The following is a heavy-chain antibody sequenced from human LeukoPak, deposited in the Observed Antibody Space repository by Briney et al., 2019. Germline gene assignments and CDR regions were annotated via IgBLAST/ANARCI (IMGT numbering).Heavy chain of an antibody. D-gene: IGHD3-10*01. CDR2: IYYSGST. J-gene: IGHJ6*03. V-gene: IGHV4-39*01. CDR3: ARQLYVSGSYYAPMDV. Sequence: PSETLSLTCTVSGGSINSSSYYWGWIRQPPGKGLEWIGSIYYSGSTYYNPSLKSRVTISIDTSKNQFSLKLTSVTAADTAVYFCARQLYVSGSYYAPMDVWGKGTTVMISS. CDR1: GGSINSSSYY.